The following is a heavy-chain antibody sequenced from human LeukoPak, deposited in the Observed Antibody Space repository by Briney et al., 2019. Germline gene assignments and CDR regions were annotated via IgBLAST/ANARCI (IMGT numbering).Heavy chain of an antibody. CDR1: GGSISSYY. CDR3: ARSQSGGYSNFDP. CDR2: IYYGGSA. D-gene: IGHD4-11*01. J-gene: IGHJ5*02. V-gene: IGHV4-59*08. Sequence: PSETLSLTCTVSGGSISSYYWTWIRQPPGKRLECIGYIYYGGSANYNPSLKSRVTISVDTSKNHFSLRLSSVTAADTAVYYCARSQSGGYSNFDPWGQGALVTVSS.